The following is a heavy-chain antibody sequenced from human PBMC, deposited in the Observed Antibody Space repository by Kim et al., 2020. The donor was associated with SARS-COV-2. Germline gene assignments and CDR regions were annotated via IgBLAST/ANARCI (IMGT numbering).Heavy chain of an antibody. Sequence: SETLSLTCTVSGGSISSSTYYWGWIRQPPGKGLEWIGSIYYSGSTYYNPSLKSRVTISIDTSKNQFSLKLSSVTAADTAVYYCARDHSLVALYSSSLWFNPWGQGTLVTVSS. J-gene: IGHJ5*02. D-gene: IGHD6-6*01. V-gene: IGHV4-39*07. CDR2: IYYSGST. CDR1: GGSISSSTYY. CDR3: ARDHSLVALYSSSLWFNP.